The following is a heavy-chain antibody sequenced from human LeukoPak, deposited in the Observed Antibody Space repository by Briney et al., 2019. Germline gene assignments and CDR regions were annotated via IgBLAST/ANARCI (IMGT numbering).Heavy chain of an antibody. V-gene: IGHV1-18*01. Sequence: ASVKVSCKASGYTFTSYGISWVRQAPGQGLEWMGWISAYNGNTNYAQKLQGRVTMTTDTSTSTAYMELRSLRSDDTAVYYCARDDRYDFWSGYYTNWGQGTLVTVSS. J-gene: IGHJ4*02. CDR1: GYTFTSYG. CDR3: ARDDRYDFWSGYYTN. CDR2: ISAYNGNT. D-gene: IGHD3-3*01.